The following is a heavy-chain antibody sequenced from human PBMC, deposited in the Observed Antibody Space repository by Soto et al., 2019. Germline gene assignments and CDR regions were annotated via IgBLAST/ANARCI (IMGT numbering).Heavy chain of an antibody. CDR2: ISGSGDIT. CDR1: GFTFSSYG. J-gene: IGHJ4*02. Sequence: PGGSLRLSCAVSGFTFSSYGMSWVRQAPGKGPEWVSAISGSGDITTYADSVKGRFTISRDNSKNTLYLQMNSLRAENTAVYYCAKGKTYSGTYQTRSFDDWGQGTLVTVSS. V-gene: IGHV3-23*01. CDR3: AKGKTYSGTYQTRSFDD. D-gene: IGHD1-26*01.